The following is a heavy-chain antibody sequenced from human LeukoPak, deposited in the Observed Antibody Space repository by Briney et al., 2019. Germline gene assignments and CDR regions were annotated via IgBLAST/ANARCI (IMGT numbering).Heavy chain of an antibody. CDR3: ATRDGGHFDY. D-gene: IGHD3-16*01. CDR2: ISYDGSNK. CDR1: GFTFSSYG. Sequence: GGSLRLSCAASGFTFSSYGMHWVRQAPGKGLEWVAVISYDGSNKYYADSVKGRFTISRDNSKNTLYLQMNSLRAEDTAVYYCATRDGGHFDYWDQGTLVTVSS. V-gene: IGHV3-30*03. J-gene: IGHJ4*02.